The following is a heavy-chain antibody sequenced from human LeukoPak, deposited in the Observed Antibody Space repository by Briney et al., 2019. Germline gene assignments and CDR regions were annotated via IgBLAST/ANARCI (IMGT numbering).Heavy chain of an antibody. CDR1: GYSFTSYW. CDR3: TSYLSSGVEMATIIAY. D-gene: IGHD5-24*01. CDR2: IYPGDSDT. Sequence: GESLKISCKGSGYSFTSYWIGWVRQMPGKGLEWMAIIYPGDSDTRYSPSFQGQVTISADKSITTAYLQWSSLKASDTAMYYCTSYLSSGVEMATIIAYWGQGTLVTVSS. V-gene: IGHV5-51*01. J-gene: IGHJ4*02.